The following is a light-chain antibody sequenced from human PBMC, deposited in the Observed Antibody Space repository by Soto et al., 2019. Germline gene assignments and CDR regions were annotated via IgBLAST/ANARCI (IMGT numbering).Light chain of an antibody. CDR3: ASYGGNNNLL. J-gene: IGLJ2*01. CDR1: SSDVGGYNY. Sequence: QSVLTQPPSAPGSPGQSVTISCTGTSSDVGGYNYVSWYQQHPGKAPKLMVFEVSRRPSGVPDRFSGSKFGNTASLTVSGLQAEDEADYYCASYGGNNNLLFGGGTKLTVL. CDR2: EVS. V-gene: IGLV2-8*01.